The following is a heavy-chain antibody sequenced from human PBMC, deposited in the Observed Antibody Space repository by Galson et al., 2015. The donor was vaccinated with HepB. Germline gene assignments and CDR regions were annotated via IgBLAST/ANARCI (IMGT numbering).Heavy chain of an antibody. CDR2: IWCDGSNK. V-gene: IGHV3-33*01. CDR3: AREGGSGSYFGYYFDY. J-gene: IGHJ4*02. CDR1: GFTFSSYG. D-gene: IGHD3-10*01. Sequence: SLRLSCAASGFTFSSYGMHWVRQAPGKGLEWVAVIWCDGSNKYYADSVKGRFTISRDNSKNTLYLQMNSLRAEDTAVYYCAREGGSGSYFGYYFDYWGQGTLVTVSS.